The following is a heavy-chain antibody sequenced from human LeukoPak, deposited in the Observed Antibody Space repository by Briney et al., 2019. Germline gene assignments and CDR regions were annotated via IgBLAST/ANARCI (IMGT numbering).Heavy chain of an antibody. V-gene: IGHV3-66*01. D-gene: IGHD6-13*01. CDR1: GFTVSDNY. CDR2: FYSGGST. Sequence: GGSLRLSCAASGFTVSDNYMSWVRQAPGKGLEWVSVFYSGGSTRYADSVKGRFTISRDNSKNTLYLQLNSLRAEDTAVYFCAGSSWSSEYFRYWGQGTLVTVSS. CDR3: AGSSWSSEYFRY. J-gene: IGHJ1*01.